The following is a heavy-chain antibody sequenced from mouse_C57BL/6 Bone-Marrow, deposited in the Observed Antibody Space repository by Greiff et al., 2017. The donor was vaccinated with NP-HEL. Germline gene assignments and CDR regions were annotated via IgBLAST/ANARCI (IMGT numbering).Heavy chain of an antibody. CDR3: ARNFDYDYHHYYAMDY. D-gene: IGHD2-4*01. CDR1: GFSLTSYG. V-gene: IGHV2-2*01. Sequence: VKLMESGPGLVQPSQSLSITCTVSGFSLTSYGVHWVRQSPGKGLEWLGVIWSGGSTDYNAAFISRLSISKDNSKSQVFFKMNRLQADDTAIYYCARNFDYDYHHYYAMDYWGQGTSVTVSS. J-gene: IGHJ4*01. CDR2: IWSGGST.